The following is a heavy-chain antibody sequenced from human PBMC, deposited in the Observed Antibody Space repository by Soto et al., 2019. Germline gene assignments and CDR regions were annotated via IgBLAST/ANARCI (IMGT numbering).Heavy chain of an antibody. CDR2: INSDGSST. D-gene: IGHD3-10*01. CDR3: ASSGIFRFGESLPYYYYGMDG. CDR1: GFTFSSYW. V-gene: IGHV3-74*01. J-gene: IGHJ6*02. Sequence: EVQLVESGGGLVQPGGSLRLSCAASGFTFSSYWMHWVRQAPGKGLVWVSRINSDGSSTSYADSVKGRFTISRDNAKNTRYLQMNSLRAEDTAVYYCASSGIFRFGESLPYYYYGMDGWGQGTTVTVSS.